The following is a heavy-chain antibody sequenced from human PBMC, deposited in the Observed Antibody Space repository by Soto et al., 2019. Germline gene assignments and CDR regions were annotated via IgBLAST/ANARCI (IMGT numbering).Heavy chain of an antibody. Sequence: SETLSLTCTVSGGSISSSSYYWGWIRQPPGKGLEWIGSIYYSGSTYYNPSLKSRVTISVDTSKNQFSLKLSSVTAADTAVYYCARHSIQDYYGSGSYGLDPWGQGTLVTVSS. D-gene: IGHD3-10*01. CDR3: ARHSIQDYYGSGSYGLDP. CDR1: GGSISSSSYY. CDR2: IYYSGST. V-gene: IGHV4-39*01. J-gene: IGHJ5*02.